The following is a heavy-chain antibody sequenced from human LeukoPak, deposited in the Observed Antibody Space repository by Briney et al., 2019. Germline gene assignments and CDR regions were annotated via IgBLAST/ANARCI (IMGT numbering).Heavy chain of an antibody. CDR1: GGSISSYY. V-gene: IGHV4-59*01. Sequence: SETLSLTCTVSGGSISSYYWSWIRQPPGKGLEWIGYIYYSGSTNYNPSLKSRVTISVDTSKNQFSLKLSSVTAADTAVYYCARSRYDFWSGYYGYYCGMDVWGQGTTVTVSS. D-gene: IGHD3-3*01. CDR2: IYYSGST. CDR3: ARSRYDFWSGYYGYYCGMDV. J-gene: IGHJ6*02.